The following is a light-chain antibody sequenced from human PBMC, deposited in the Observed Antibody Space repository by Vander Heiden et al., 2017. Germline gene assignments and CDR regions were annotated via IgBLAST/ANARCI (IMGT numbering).Light chain of an antibody. J-gene: IGLJ1*01. CDR3: QSSDSSLSGSLYV. CDR1: TSNIGAGYD. CDR2: GNS. V-gene: IGLV1-40*01. Sequence: VLRRRRPVPWAPAERVTISCTGSTSNIGAGYDVDWYPQLPGTAPKLLIYGNSNRPSGVPDRFSGSKSGTSASLAITGLPAEDEADYYCQSSDSSLSGSLYVFGTGTKVTVL.